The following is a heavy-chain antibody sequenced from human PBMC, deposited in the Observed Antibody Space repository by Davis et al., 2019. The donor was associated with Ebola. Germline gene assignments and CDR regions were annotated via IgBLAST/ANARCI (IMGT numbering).Heavy chain of an antibody. D-gene: IGHD2-15*01. CDR3: NAGIVVVVAATPFDY. V-gene: IGHV3-73*01. Sequence: GESLKISCVASGFTFSGSDMHWVRQASGKGLEWVGRIRSKANIYAAAYAASVKGRFTISRDDSKNTAYLQMNSLKTEDTAVYYCNAGIVVVVAATPFDYWGQGTLVTVSS. CDR2: IRSKANIYAA. CDR1: GFTFSGSD. J-gene: IGHJ4*02.